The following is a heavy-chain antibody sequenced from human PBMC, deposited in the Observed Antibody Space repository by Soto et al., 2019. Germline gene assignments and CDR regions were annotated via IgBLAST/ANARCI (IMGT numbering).Heavy chain of an antibody. D-gene: IGHD1-26*01. Sequence: PGGSLRLSCAASGFTFSNYAMSWVRRAPGKGPEWVSSISGSGGGTFYADSVKGRFTISRDDSKNTLYLQMNSLRVEDTAVYYCAKDPPWTVGPLAMDVWGQGTTVTVSS. CDR3: AKDPPWTVGPLAMDV. CDR1: GFTFSNYA. CDR2: ISGSGGGT. V-gene: IGHV3-23*01. J-gene: IGHJ6*02.